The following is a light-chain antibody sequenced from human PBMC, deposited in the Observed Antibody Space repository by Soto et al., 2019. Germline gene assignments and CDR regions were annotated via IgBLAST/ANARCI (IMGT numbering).Light chain of an antibody. CDR2: DAS. CDR1: QSIRTS. V-gene: IGKV3-11*01. Sequence: EVVLTQSPATLSLSPGERATLSCRGSQSIRTSLAWYQQKPGQAPRLVIFDASNRANGVPARFGGSGSGTDFTLTINSLEPEDFAVYYCQQYGSSPPITFGQGTRLEIK. CDR3: QQYGSSPPIT. J-gene: IGKJ5*01.